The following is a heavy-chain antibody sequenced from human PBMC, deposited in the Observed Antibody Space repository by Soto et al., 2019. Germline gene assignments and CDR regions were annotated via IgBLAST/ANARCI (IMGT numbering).Heavy chain of an antibody. CDR2: IYWDDDK. CDR3: AHRSAHYCYSSGYYRGYYFDY. Sequence: QITLKESGPTLVKPTQTLTLTCTFSGFSLSTSGVGVGWIRQPPGKALEWLARIYWDDDKRYSPSLKSRLTITKDTSKTQVVLTMTNMDPVDTATYYGAHRSAHYCYSSGYYRGYYFDYWGPGTLGTVSS. V-gene: IGHV2-5*02. D-gene: IGHD3-22*01. CDR1: GFSLSTSGVG. J-gene: IGHJ4*02.